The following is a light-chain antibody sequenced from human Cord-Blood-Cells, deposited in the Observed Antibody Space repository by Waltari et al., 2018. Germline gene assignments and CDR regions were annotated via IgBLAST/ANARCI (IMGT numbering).Light chain of an antibody. CDR2: WAA. CDR1: QSVLYSSNNKNY. CDR3: QQYYSTLPIT. J-gene: IGKJ5*01. V-gene: IGKV4-1*01. Sequence: DIVMTQSPDSLAVSLGERATINCKSSQSVLYSSNNKNYLAWYQQKPGQPPKLLIYWAATRESGVPDRFRGSGSGTDFTLTSSSLQAEDVAVYYCQQYYSTLPITFGQGTRLEIK.